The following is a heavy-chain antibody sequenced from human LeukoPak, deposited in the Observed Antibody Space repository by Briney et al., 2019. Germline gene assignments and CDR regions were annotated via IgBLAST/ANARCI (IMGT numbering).Heavy chain of an antibody. CDR3: VRGDPHFSYNNDWYGKKFDY. Sequence: GGSLRLSCAASGFTFSRYGMHWVRQAPGKGLEWVAVISYDGKNETYEDSVKGRFTISRDTSRNTLSLQMNSLRTEDTAVYYCVRGDPHFSYNNDWYGKKFDYWGQGTLVTVSS. CDR1: GFTFSRYG. CDR2: ISYDGKNE. V-gene: IGHV3-30*04. J-gene: IGHJ4*02. D-gene: IGHD6-19*01.